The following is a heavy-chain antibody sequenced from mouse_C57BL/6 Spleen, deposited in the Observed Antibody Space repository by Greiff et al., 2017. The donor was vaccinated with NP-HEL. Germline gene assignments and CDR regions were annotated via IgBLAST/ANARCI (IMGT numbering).Heavy chain of an antibody. Sequence: EVKLMESGPGLVKPSQSLSLTCSVTGYSITSGYYWNWIRQFPGNKLEWMGYISYDGSNNYNPSLKNRISITRDTSKNQFFLKLNSVTTEDTATYYCAREAYYSNYLDYWGQGTTLTVSS. CDR3: AREAYYSNYLDY. CDR1: GYSITSGYY. V-gene: IGHV3-6*01. CDR2: ISYDGSN. J-gene: IGHJ2*01. D-gene: IGHD2-5*01.